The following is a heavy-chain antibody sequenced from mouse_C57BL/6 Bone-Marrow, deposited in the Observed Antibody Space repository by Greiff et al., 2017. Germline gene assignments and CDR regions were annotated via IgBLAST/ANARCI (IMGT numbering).Heavy chain of an antibody. CDR3: ARWGYYGSRDYAMDY. CDR1: GYTFTSYW. D-gene: IGHD1-1*01. CDR2: INPSNGGT. V-gene: IGHV1-53*01. Sequence: QVQLKQPGTELVKPGASVKLSCKASGYTFTSYWMHWVKQRPGQGLEWIGNINPSNGGTNYNEKFKSKATLTVDKSSSTAYMQLSSLTSEDSAVYYCARWGYYGSRDYAMDYWGQGTSVTVSS. J-gene: IGHJ4*01.